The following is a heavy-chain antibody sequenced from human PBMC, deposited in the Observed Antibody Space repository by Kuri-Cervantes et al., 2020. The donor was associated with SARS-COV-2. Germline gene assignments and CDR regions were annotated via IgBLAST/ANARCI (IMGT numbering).Heavy chain of an antibody. D-gene: IGHD3-22*01. V-gene: IGHV3-23*01. CDR3: ASYYDSSGYYYYYYMDV. J-gene: IGHJ6*03. CDR2: ISGSGGST. Sequence: GGSLRLSCAASGFTFSSYAMSWVRQAPGKGLEWVSAISGSGGSTYYADSVKGRFTISRDNSKNTLYLQMNSLRAEDTAVYYCASYYDSSGYYYYYYMDVWGKGNTVTGSS. CDR1: GFTFSSYA.